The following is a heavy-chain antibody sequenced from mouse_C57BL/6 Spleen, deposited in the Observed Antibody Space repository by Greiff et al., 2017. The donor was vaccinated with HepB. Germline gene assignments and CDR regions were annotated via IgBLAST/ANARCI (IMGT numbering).Heavy chain of an antibody. CDR1: GFTFSSYT. CDR3: ARRRDDWYFDV. CDR2: ISGGGGNT. V-gene: IGHV5-9*01. J-gene: IGHJ1*03. Sequence: EVKLVESGGGLVKPGGSLKLSCAASGFTFSSYTMSWVRQTPEKRLEWVATISGGGGNTYYPDSVKGRFTISRDNAKSTLYLQMSSLRSEDTALYYCARRRDDWYFDVWGTGTTVTVSS.